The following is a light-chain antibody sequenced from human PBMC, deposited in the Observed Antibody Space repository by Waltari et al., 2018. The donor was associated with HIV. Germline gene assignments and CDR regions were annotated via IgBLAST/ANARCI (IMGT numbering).Light chain of an antibody. J-gene: IGKJ1*01. CDR1: QSVSNY. CDR3: QQSYRIPRT. CDR2: SAS. V-gene: IGKV1-39*01. Sequence: IQMIQPPTSRAASVRDRVTITFRASQSVSNYLNWYQQKPGKAPKLLIYSASSLQSGVPSRFNGSGSGTHFTLTINDLQPEDFTTYCCQQSYRIPRTFGQGTQVEVK.